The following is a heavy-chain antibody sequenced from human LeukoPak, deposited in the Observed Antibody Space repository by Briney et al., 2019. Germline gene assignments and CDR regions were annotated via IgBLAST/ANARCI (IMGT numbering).Heavy chain of an antibody. J-gene: IGHJ4*02. Sequence: SETLSLTCAVYGGSFSGYYWSWIRHPPGKGLELIGEINHSGSTNYNPSLKSRVTISVDTSKNQFSLKLSSVTAADTAVYYCARGLGYYYDSSGYFYQYWGQGTLVTVSS. CDR3: ARGLGYYYDSSGYFYQY. V-gene: IGHV4-34*01. CDR2: INHSGST. CDR1: GGSFSGYY. D-gene: IGHD3-22*01.